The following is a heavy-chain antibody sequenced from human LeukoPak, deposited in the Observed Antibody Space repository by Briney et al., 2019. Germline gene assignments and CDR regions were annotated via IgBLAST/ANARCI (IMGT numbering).Heavy chain of an antibody. D-gene: IGHD3-10*01. J-gene: IGHJ4*02. V-gene: IGHV1-18*04. CDR1: GYTFTSYG. CDR2: ISAYNGNT. Sequence: ASVNVSCKASGYTFTSYGISWVRQAPGQGLEWMGWISAYNGNTNYAQTRQGRVTINTDTYPRTAYMEMRSLRCDDTAVYYCAREGGWFGELLTTIDYWGQGTLVTVSS. CDR3: AREGGWFGELLTTIDY.